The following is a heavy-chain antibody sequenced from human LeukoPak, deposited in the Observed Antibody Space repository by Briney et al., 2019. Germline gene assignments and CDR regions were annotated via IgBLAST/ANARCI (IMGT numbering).Heavy chain of an antibody. CDR1: GFTFSSYW. CDR2: INSDGSST. D-gene: IGHD3-10*01. V-gene: IGHV3-74*01. Sequence: GGSLRLSCAASGFTFSSYWMHRVRQAPGKGLVWVSRINSDGSSTSYADSVKGRFTISRDNAKNTLYLQMNSLRAEDTAVYYCARVPRVYYGMDVWGQGTTVTVSS. CDR3: ARVPRVYYGMDV. J-gene: IGHJ6*02.